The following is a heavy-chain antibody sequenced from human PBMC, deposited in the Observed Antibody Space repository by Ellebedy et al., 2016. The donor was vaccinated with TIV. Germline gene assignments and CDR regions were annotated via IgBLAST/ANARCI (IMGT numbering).Heavy chain of an antibody. J-gene: IGHJ3*02. D-gene: IGHD5-24*01. CDR3: ARQEMATIGDSFDI. CDR1: GYTFTGSF. Sequence: AASVKVSCKASGYTFTGSFMHWVRQAPGQGLEWMGWINPNSGDTNYAQKFQGWVTMTRDTSISTAYMELSRLRSDDTADYYCARQEMATIGDSFDIWGQGTMVTVSS. CDR2: INPNSGDT. V-gene: IGHV1-2*04.